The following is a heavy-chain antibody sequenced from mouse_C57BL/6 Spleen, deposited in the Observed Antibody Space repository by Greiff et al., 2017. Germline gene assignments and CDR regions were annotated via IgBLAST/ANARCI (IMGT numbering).Heavy chain of an antibody. CDR3: AVVITTLVATSYFDY. V-gene: IGHV1-9*01. D-gene: IGHD1-1*01. J-gene: IGHJ2*01. Sequence: QVQLQQSGAELMKPGASVKLSCKATGYTFTGYWIEWVKQRPGHGLEWIGEILPGSGSTNYNEKFKGKATFTADTSSNTAYMQLSSLTTEDSAIYYCAVVITTLVATSYFDYWGQGTTLTVSS. CDR1: GYTFTGYW. CDR2: ILPGSGST.